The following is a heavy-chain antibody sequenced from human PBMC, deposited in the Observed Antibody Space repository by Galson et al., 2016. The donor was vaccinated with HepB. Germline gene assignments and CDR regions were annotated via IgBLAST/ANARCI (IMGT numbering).Heavy chain of an antibody. D-gene: IGHD4-11*01. CDR3: ARGTPDYRPYYFDY. V-gene: IGHV3-49*03. CDR2: IRSKIYGGTT. J-gene: IGHJ4*02. Sequence: LRLSCATSGFTFGDYAMSWFRQAPGKGLEWVGFIRSKIYGGTTEYAASVKARFTISRDDSQSFAYLQMRSLNTGDTAVYYCARGTPDYRPYYFDYWGPGTLVTVSS. CDR1: GFTFGDYA.